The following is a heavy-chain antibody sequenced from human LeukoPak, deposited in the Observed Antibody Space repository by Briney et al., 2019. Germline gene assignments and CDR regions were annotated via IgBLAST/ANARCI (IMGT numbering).Heavy chain of an antibody. Sequence: SETLSLTCAVYGGSFSGYYWSWIRQPAGKGLEWIGRIYTSGSTNYNHSLKSRVTISVDTSKNHFSLKLTSVTAADTAVYYCARGPYKYDGSGAFDIWGQGTMVTVSS. J-gene: IGHJ3*02. CDR2: IYTSGST. CDR1: GGSFSGYY. CDR3: ARGPYKYDGSGAFDI. D-gene: IGHD3-22*01. V-gene: IGHV4-59*10.